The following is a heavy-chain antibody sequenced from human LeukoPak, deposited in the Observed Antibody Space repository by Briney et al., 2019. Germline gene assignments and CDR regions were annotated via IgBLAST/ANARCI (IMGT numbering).Heavy chain of an antibody. CDR3: VAEAAGGFRFDY. J-gene: IGHJ4*02. CDR2: IYYSGST. CDR1: GDSISSGDYY. Sequence: SETLSLTCTVSGDSISSGDYYWSWIRQPPGKGLEWIGYIYYSGSTIYNPSLKSRVTISLDTSKNQFSLKLSSVTASDTAVYYCVAEAAGGFRFDYWGQGTLVTVSS. D-gene: IGHD5-12*01. V-gene: IGHV4-61*08.